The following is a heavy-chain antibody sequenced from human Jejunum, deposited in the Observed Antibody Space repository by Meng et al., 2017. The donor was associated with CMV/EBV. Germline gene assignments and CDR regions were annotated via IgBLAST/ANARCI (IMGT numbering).Heavy chain of an antibody. Sequence: HVQLVDPGGWVKNPGPSLKVPGKASGYTFTNYGITWVRQAPGQGLEWMGWISAYNGDTNYAQTLQGRVTMTTDTSTSTAYMELRSLRPDDTAVYYCARVEVGITSGDYWGQGTLVTVSS. CDR1: GYTFTNYG. V-gene: IGHV1-18*01. D-gene: IGHD1-26*01. CDR2: ISAYNGDT. J-gene: IGHJ4*02. CDR3: ARVEVGITSGDY.